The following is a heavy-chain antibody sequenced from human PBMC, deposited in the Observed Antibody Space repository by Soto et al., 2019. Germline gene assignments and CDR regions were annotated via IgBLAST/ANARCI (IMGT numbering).Heavy chain of an antibody. D-gene: IGHD3-3*01. CDR3: ARGSTIFGVVITTNDYYYGMDV. J-gene: IGHJ6*02. CDR1: GGTFSSYA. V-gene: IGHV1-69*01. Sequence: QVQLVQSGAEVKKTGSSVKVSCKASGGTFSSYAISWVRQAPGQGLEWMGGIIPIFGTANYAQKFQGRVTITADESTSTAYMELSSLRSEDTAVYYCARGSTIFGVVITTNDYYYGMDVWGQGTTVTVSS. CDR2: IIPIFGTA.